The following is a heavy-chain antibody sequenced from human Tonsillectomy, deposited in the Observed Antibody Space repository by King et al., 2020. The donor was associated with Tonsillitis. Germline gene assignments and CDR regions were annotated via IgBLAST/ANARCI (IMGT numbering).Heavy chain of an antibody. Sequence: VQLQQSGPGLVKPSQTLSLTCTVSGGSISSGGYYWSWIRQHPGKGLEWIGYIYYSGSTYYNPSLKSRVTISVDTSKNQFSLKLSSVTAADTAVYYCARDGNPGAWYYGMDVWGQGTTVTVSS. CDR3: ARDGNPGAWYYGMDV. V-gene: IGHV4-31*03. D-gene: IGHD1-14*01. CDR1: GGSISSGGYY. J-gene: IGHJ6*02. CDR2: IYYSGST.